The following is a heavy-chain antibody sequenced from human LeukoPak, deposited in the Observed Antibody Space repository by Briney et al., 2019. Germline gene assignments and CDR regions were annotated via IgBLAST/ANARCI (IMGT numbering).Heavy chain of an antibody. D-gene: IGHD3-10*01. CDR1: GGSISSGDYY. V-gene: IGHV4-30-4*01. Sequence: SQTLSLTCTVSGGSISSGDYYWSWIRQPPGKGLEWIGYIYYSGSTYYDPSLKSRVTISVDTSKNQFSLKLSSVTAADTAVYYCARLGYYYGSESYYPIDYWGQGTLVTVSS. CDR2: IYYSGST. J-gene: IGHJ4*02. CDR3: ARLGYYYGSESYYPIDY.